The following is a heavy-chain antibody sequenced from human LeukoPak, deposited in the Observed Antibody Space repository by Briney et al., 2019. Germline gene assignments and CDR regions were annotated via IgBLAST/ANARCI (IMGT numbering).Heavy chain of an antibody. Sequence: PGRSLRLSCTVSGFTFSRHALHWVRQPPRRGLEWVAVISYDGSNKYYSDSVQGRFTISRDNSRNTVYLQMNSLGPEDTAIYFCARDKWEYCRSSTCYGRIDNSWGQGTLVTVSS. J-gene: IGHJ4*02. V-gene: IGHV3-30*04. CDR1: GFTFSRHA. CDR2: ISYDGSNK. CDR3: ARDKWEYCRSSTCYGRIDNS. D-gene: IGHD2-2*01.